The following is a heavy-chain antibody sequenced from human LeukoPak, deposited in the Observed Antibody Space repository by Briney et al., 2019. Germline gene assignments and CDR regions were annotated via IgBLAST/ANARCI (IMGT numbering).Heavy chain of an antibody. CDR3: ARGGYYDLLTGFYPLDY. CDR2: ISYDGRNK. D-gene: IGHD3-9*01. J-gene: IGHJ4*02. Sequence: TGGSLRLSCAASGFTFSSYGMHWVRQAPGKGLEWVAVISYDGRNKYYADSVQGPVTISRDNSKSTLYLQMNSLGAEDTAVYYCARGGYYDLLTGFYPLDYWGQGTLVTVSS. CDR1: GFTFSSYG. V-gene: IGHV3-30*12.